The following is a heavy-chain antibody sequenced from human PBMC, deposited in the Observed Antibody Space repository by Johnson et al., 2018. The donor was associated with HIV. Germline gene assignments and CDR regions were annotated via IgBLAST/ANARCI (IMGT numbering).Heavy chain of an antibody. D-gene: IGHD3-16*01. V-gene: IGHV3-30*18. CDR3: AKDERQLGGWSHAFDI. Sequence: QVQLVESGGSVVRPGGSLRLSCAASGFKFNDYDMSWVRQVPGKGLEWVAVISYDGSNKYYADSVKGRFTISRDNSKNTLYLQMNSLRAEDTAVYFCAKDERQLGGWSHAFDIWGQGTLVTVSS. J-gene: IGHJ3*02. CDR2: ISYDGSNK. CDR1: GFKFNDYD.